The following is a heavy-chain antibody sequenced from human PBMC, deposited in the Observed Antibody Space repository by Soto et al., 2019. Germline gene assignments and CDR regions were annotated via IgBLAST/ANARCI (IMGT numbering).Heavy chain of an antibody. CDR1: GFNFRTYG. V-gene: IGHV3-30*03. CDR3: ARGTDYADLGNAEYFHP. CDR2: ISKDGSHS. J-gene: IGHJ1*01. Sequence: QVQLVESGGGVVQPGRSLRLSCAASGFNFRTYGIHWVRQAPGKGLEWVALISKDGSHSYYAHSMKGRFTTSRANSQNKAFLQVNSLRADDTAVYFCARGTDYADLGNAEYFHPWGQGTLVTVSS. D-gene: IGHD4-17*01.